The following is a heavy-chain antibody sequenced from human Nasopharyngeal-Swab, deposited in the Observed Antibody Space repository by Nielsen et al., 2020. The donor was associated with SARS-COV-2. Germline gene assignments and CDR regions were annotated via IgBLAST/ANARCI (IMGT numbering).Heavy chain of an antibody. CDR3: TTEVAVAY. CDR2: IKSKTGGGTT. V-gene: IGHV3-15*01. D-gene: IGHD6-19*01. CDR1: GFTFSNAW. J-gene: IGHJ4*02. Sequence: GESLKISCAASGFTFSNAWMSWVRQAPGKGLEWVGRIKSKTGGGTTDYAAPVKGRFTISRDDSKNTLYLQMNSLKTEDTAVYYCTTEVAVAYWGQGTLVTVSS.